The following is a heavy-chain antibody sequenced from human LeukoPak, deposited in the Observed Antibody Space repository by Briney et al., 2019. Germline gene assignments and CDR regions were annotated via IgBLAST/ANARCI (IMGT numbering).Heavy chain of an antibody. CDR3: ARDDGSMWYSGSYYDD. CDR2: ISSSSSYI. Sequence: GGSLRLSCAASGFTFSSYSMNWVRQAPGKGLEWVSSISSSSSYIYYADSVKGRFTISRDNAKNSLYLQMNSLRAEDTAVYYCARDDGSMWYSGSYYDDWGQGTLVTVSS. D-gene: IGHD1-26*01. J-gene: IGHJ4*02. V-gene: IGHV3-21*01. CDR1: GFTFSSYS.